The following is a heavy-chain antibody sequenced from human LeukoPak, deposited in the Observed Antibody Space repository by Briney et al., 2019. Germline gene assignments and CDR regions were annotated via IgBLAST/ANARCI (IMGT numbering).Heavy chain of an antibody. J-gene: IGHJ3*02. Sequence: ASVKVSCKASGYTFTGYYMHWVRQAPGQGLEWMGRINPNSGGTNYAQKFQGRVIMTRDTSISTAYMELSRLRSDDTAVYYCAREAMIVVGAFDIWGQGTMVTVSS. CDR3: AREAMIVVGAFDI. D-gene: IGHD3-22*01. V-gene: IGHV1-2*06. CDR1: GYTFTGYY. CDR2: INPNSGGT.